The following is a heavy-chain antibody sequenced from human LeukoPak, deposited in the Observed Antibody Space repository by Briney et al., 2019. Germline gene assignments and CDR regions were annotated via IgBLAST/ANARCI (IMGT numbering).Heavy chain of an antibody. Sequence: GASVKVSCKASGYTFTSYGISWVRQAPGQGLEWMGWISAYNGNTNYAQKLQGRVTMTTDTSTSTAYMELRSLRSDDTAVYYCARPKYSGYEVGYFDYWGQGTLVTASS. D-gene: IGHD5-12*01. J-gene: IGHJ4*02. V-gene: IGHV1-18*01. CDR3: ARPKYSGYEVGYFDY. CDR2: ISAYNGNT. CDR1: GYTFTSYG.